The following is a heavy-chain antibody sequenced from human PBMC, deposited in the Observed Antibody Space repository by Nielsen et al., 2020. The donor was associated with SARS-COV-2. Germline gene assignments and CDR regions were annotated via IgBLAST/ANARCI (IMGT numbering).Heavy chain of an antibody. Sequence: ASVKVSCKASGYTFTSYGISWVRQAPGQGLEWMGWISAYNGNTNYAQKLQGRVTMTTDTSTSTAYMELRSLRSDDTAVYYCASLGYCSGGSCSGDYFDYWGQGTLVTVSS. D-gene: IGHD2-15*01. V-gene: IGHV1-18*01. CDR2: ISAYNGNT. J-gene: IGHJ4*02. CDR1: GYTFTSYG. CDR3: ASLGYCSGGSCSGDYFDY.